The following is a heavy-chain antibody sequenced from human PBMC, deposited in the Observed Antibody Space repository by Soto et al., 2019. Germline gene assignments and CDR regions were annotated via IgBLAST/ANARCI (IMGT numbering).Heavy chain of an antibody. V-gene: IGHV4-4*02. CDR1: GGSISSSNW. D-gene: IGHD3-22*01. CDR2: IYHSGST. J-gene: IGHJ3*02. Sequence: AAETLSLTCAGSGGSISSSNWRRWVRQPAGKGVEWIGDIYHSGSTNYNPSLKSRVTISVDKSKNQFSLKLSSVSAADTAVYYCARGGISKIVVVITDSAFDIWGQGTMVTVSS. CDR3: ARGGISKIVVVITDSAFDI.